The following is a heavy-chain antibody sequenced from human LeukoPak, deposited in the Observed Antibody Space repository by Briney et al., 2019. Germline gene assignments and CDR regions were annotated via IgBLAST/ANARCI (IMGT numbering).Heavy chain of an antibody. CDR3: AKDVRPLTTTTMVTLDY. J-gene: IGHJ4*02. Sequence: GGSLRLSCAASGFTFSSYAMSWVRQAPGKGLEWVSAISGSGGSTYYADSVKGRFTISRDNSKNTLYLQMNSLRAEDTAVYYCAKDVRPLTTTTMVTLDYWGQGTLVTVSS. V-gene: IGHV3-23*01. CDR2: ISGSGGST. CDR1: GFTFSSYA. D-gene: IGHD4-23*01.